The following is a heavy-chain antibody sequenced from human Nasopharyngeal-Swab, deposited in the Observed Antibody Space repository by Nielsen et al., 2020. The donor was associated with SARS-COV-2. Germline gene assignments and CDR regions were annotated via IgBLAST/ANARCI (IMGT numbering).Heavy chain of an antibody. D-gene: IGHD6-19*01. J-gene: IGHJ4*02. CDR3: AKKYGTRGWYVGLDY. CDR2: AGGNDGST. CDR1: GFGFSAFA. V-gene: IGHV3-23*01. Sequence: GGSLRLSCAASGFGFSAFAMSWVCQAPGKGLEWVSAAGGNDGSTFYADSVRGRFTISRDNSKNTLYLQMNSLRAEDTALYYCAKKYGTRGWYVGLDYWGQGTQVTVSS.